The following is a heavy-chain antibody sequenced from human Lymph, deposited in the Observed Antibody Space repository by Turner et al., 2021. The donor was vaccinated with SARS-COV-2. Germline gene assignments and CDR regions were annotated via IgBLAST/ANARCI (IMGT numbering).Heavy chain of an antibody. CDR2: ISWNSGSI. CDR3: AKGRRFGMDV. Sequence: EVQLVESGGGLLQPGRSLRLSCAASGFTFDEYVMHWVRQAPGKGLEWVSGISWNSGSIGYADSVKGRFTISRDNAKNSLYLQMNSLRAEDTALYYCAKGRRFGMDVWGQGTTVTVSS. V-gene: IGHV3-9*01. CDR1: GFTFDEYV. J-gene: IGHJ6*02.